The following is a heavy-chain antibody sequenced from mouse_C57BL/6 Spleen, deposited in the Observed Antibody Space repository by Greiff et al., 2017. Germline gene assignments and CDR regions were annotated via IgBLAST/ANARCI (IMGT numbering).Heavy chain of an antibody. CDR1: GYSFTGYY. J-gene: IGHJ2*01. Sequence: LVESGPELVKPGASVKISCKASGYSFTGYYMNWVKQSPEKSLEWIGEINPSTGGTTYNQKFKAKATLTVDKSSSTAYMQLKSLTSEDSAVYYCARGDTTGFDYWGQGTTLTVSS. D-gene: IGHD1-1*01. CDR2: INPSTGGT. V-gene: IGHV1-42*01. CDR3: ARGDTTGFDY.